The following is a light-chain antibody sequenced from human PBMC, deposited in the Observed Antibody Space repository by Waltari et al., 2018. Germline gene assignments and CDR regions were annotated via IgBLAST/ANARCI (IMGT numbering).Light chain of an antibody. CDR1: SGHSRHV. J-gene: IGLJ3*02. Sequence: QLVLTQSPSASASLGASVKLTCTLSSGHSRHVIPWLPQQPEKGPRYLMKVNSDGSHNKGDEIPDRFSGSSSGAERYLTISSLQSEDEADYYCQTGGHGTWVFGGGTKLTVL. V-gene: IGLV4-69*01. CDR3: QTGGHGTWV. CDR2: VNSDGSH.